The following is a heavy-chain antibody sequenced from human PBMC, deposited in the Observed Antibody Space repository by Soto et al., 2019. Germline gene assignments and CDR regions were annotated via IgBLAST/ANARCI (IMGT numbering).Heavy chain of an antibody. CDR1: GFSLSSYA. V-gene: IGHV3-30*18. J-gene: IGHJ5*02. D-gene: IGHD6-13*01. CDR3: AKVAGVATGGTVGGFDP. CDR2: ISYDGSHK. Sequence: PGGSLRLSCQTSGFSLSSYAMHWVRQAPGKGLEWVGVISYDGSHKFYGDSVKGRFTISRDNSKNTLYLQMPSLTTDDTGVYYCAKVAGVATGGTVGGFDPWGQGTLVTVSS.